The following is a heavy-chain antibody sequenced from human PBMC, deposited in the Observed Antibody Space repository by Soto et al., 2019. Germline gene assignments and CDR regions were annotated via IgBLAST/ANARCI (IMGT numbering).Heavy chain of an antibody. V-gene: IGHV1-3*01. CDR3: ARQPAGLLCFGELSGVNSEFDP. CDR2: INAGNGNT. J-gene: IGHJ5*02. D-gene: IGHD3-10*01. CDR1: GYTFTSYA. Sequence: QVQLVQSGAEVKKPGASVKVSCKASGYTFTSYAMHWVRQAPGQRLEWMGWINAGNGNTKYSQKFQGRVTITRDTSASTAYMELSSLRSEDTAVYYRARQPAGLLCFGELSGVNSEFDPWGQGTLVTVSS.